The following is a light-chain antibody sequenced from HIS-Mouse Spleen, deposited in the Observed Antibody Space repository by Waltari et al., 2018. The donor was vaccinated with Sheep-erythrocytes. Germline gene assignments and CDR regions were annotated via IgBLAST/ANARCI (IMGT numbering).Light chain of an antibody. CDR3: SSYAGSNNWV. CDR1: SSYVGGYNY. Sequence: QSALTQPPSASGSPGQPVTISCTGTSSYVGGYNYVSWYHQHPGKAPKLMIYEVSKRPSGVPDRFSGSKSGNTASLTVSGLQAEDEADYYCSSYAGSNNWVFGGGTKLTVL. CDR2: EVS. V-gene: IGLV2-8*01. J-gene: IGLJ3*02.